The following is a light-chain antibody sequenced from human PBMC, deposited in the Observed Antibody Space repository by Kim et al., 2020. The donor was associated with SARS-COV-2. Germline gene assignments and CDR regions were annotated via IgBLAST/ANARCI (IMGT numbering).Light chain of an antibody. CDR3: QAWDSSTVV. V-gene: IGLV3-1*01. CDR2: QDS. Sequence: SYELTQPPSVSVSPGQTASITCSGDNLGDKYACWYQQKPGQSPVLVIYQDSKRPSGIPERFSGSTSGNTATLTISGTQAMDEADYYCQAWDSSTVV. J-gene: IGLJ2*01. CDR1: NLGDKY.